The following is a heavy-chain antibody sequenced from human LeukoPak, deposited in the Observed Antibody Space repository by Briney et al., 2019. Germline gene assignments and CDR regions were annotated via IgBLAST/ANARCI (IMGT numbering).Heavy chain of an antibody. J-gene: IGHJ4*02. CDR1: GFIFSSYW. V-gene: IGHV3-7*05. CDR3: AIVLEFGGRFDY. D-gene: IGHD2-15*01. Sequence: PGGSLRLSCAASGFIFSSYWMRSVRQARGRGLEWVANIHQEGREETHVPCVKGRFTTSRANAKNSLYQQMDSLRAEGPAVYYWAIVLEFGGRFDYWGQGTLVTVSS. CDR2: IHQEGREE.